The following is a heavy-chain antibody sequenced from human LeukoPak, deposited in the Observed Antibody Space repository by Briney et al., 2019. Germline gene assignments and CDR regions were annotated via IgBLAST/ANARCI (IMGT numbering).Heavy chain of an antibody. V-gene: IGHV3-23*01. J-gene: IGHJ4*02. Sequence: GGSLRLSSAASGFTFSSYAMSWVRQAPGKGLEWVSAISGSGGSTYYADSVKGRFTISRDNSKNTLYLQMNSLRAEDTAVYYCAKGKFYDIFTCFDYWGQGTLVTVSS. CDR1: GFTFSSYA. D-gene: IGHD3-9*01. CDR2: ISGSGGST. CDR3: AKGKFYDIFTCFDY.